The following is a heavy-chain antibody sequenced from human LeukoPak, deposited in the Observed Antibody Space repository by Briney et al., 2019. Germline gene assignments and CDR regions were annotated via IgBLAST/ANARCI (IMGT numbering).Heavy chain of an antibody. CDR3: ARHQWLPIDS. D-gene: IGHD5-24*01. V-gene: IGHV4-34*01. CDR1: GGSFSGYY. Sequence: SETLSLTCAVYGGSFSGYYWSWIRQPPGKGLEWIGEITPSGSANYNPSLKRRVTMSINTSRNQFSLSLSSVTAADTAVYYCARHQWLPIDSWGQGTLVTVSS. CDR2: ITPSGSA. J-gene: IGHJ4*02.